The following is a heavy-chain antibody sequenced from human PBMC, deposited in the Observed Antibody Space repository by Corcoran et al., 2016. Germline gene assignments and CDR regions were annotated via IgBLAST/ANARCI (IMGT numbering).Heavy chain of an antibody. CDR2: IWYDGSNK. Sequence: QVQLVESGGGVVKPGRSLRLSCAASGFTFSSYGMHWVRQAPGKGLEWVAVIWYDGSNKYYADSVKGRFTISRDNSKNKLYLQMNSLRAEDTVLYYGARGPFEAVGAPYYYYGMDVWGQGTTVTVSS. J-gene: IGHJ6*02. CDR3: ARGPFEAVGAPYYYYGMDV. D-gene: IGHD6-19*01. CDR1: GFTFSSYG. V-gene: IGHV3-33*01.